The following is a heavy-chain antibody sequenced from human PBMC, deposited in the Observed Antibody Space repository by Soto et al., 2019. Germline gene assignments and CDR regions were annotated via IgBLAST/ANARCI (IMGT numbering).Heavy chain of an antibody. J-gene: IGHJ4*02. D-gene: IGHD2-2*02. CDR2: IYYSGST. CDR3: ARGNTPVDY. Sequence: SETLSLTCTVSGGSISSYYWSWIRQPPGKGLEWIGYIYYSGSTYYNPSLKSRVTISVDTSKNQFSLKLSSVTAADTAVYYCARGNTPVDYWGQGTLVTVSS. V-gene: IGHV4-59*08. CDR1: GGSISSYY.